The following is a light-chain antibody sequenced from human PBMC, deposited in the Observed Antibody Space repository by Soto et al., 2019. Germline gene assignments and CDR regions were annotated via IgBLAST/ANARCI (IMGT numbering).Light chain of an antibody. Sequence: EIVLTQFPGTLSLSPGERATLSCRASQSVSSSYLAWYQQKPGQAPRLLIYGASSRATGIPDRFSGSGSGTDFTLTISRLEPEDFAVYHCQQFGGSPPFTFGPGTKVDLK. CDR1: QSVSSSY. CDR3: QQFGGSPPFT. V-gene: IGKV3-20*01. CDR2: GAS. J-gene: IGKJ3*01.